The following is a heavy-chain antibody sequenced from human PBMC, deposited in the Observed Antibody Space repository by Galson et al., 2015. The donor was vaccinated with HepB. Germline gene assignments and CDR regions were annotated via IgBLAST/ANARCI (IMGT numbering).Heavy chain of an antibody. J-gene: IGHJ3*02. Sequence: SVKVSCKASGGTFSSYAISWVRQAPGQGLEWMGGIIPIFGTANYAQKFQGRVTITADKSTSTAYMELSSLRSEDTAVYYCARANSSGYYSAFDIWGQGTMVTVSS. CDR1: GGTFSSYA. D-gene: IGHD3-22*01. V-gene: IGHV1-69*06. CDR3: ARANSSGYYSAFDI. CDR2: IIPIFGTA.